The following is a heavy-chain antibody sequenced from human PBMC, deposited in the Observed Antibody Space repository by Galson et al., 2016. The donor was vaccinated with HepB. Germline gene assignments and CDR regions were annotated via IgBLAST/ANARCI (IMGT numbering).Heavy chain of an antibody. CDR2: ISYDGNNR. J-gene: IGHJ6*02. V-gene: IGHV3-33*08. CDR1: GFIFKDYA. D-gene: IGHD4-17*01. CDR3: ARDRGLLHYYYGMDV. Sequence: SLRLSCAASGFIFKDYAMHWVRQAPGKGLEWVAVISYDGNNRHYADAVKGRFTISRDSSTNTVYLQMNSLRADDTAVYFCARDRGLLHYYYGMDVRGQGTTVTVSS.